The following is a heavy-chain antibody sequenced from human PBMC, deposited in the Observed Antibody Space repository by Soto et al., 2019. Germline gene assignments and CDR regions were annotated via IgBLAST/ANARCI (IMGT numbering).Heavy chain of an antibody. Sequence: XGALSLSFAASGFTVTTYCMHWLRQAPGKGLEWVAVVSYDGSDHYYADSVKGRFSVSRDKSKNTLYLQMSSLSADDTAAYYCVKSRGGNNFDFFDWGQRALVTVSS. CDR1: GFTVTTYC. J-gene: IGHJ4*02. V-gene: IGHV3-30*18. CDR3: VKSRGGNNFDFFD. CDR2: VSYDGSDH. D-gene: IGHD5-12*01.